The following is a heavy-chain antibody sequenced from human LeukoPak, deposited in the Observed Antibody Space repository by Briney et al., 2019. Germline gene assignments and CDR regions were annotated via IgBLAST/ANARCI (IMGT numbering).Heavy chain of an antibody. J-gene: IGHJ5*02. V-gene: IGHV3-74*01. CDR1: GFTFSNAW. CDR3: IRDFRSADL. Sequence: PGGSLRLSCAASGFTFSNAWMNWVRQAPGKGLEWVSRIYVDGRTTNYADSVKGRFTISRDNAKNTVYLEMNSLSVEDTATYYCIRDFRSADLWGQGTLVTVTS. CDR2: IYVDGRTT.